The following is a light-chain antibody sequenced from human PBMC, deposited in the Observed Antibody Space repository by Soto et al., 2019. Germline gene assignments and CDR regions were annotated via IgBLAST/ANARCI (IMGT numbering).Light chain of an antibody. CDR3: QQYNTYPWT. CDR1: QSVSSW. J-gene: IGKJ1*01. Sequence: QMTQSPSTLSASVGDRVTITCRASQSVSSWLAWYQQKPGKAPKFLIYDSYSLQNGVPSRFSGSGSGTEFTLTISSLQPDDFATYYCQQYNTYPWTFGQGTKVDIK. V-gene: IGKV1-5*01. CDR2: DSY.